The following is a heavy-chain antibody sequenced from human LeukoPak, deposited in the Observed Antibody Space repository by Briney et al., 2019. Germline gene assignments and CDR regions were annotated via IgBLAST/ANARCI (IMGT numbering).Heavy chain of an antibody. CDR1: GGSITNYF. CDR3: ARQSGRAIAAATDY. CDR2: ILYSGST. J-gene: IGHJ4*02. D-gene: IGHD6-13*01. Sequence: SETLSLTCSVSGGSITNYFWSWIRQPPGKGLEWIGYILYSGSTKYNPSLKSRVTMAADTSKNQFSLKLSSVTAADTAVYYCARQSGRAIAAATDYWGQGTLVTVSS. V-gene: IGHV4-59*08.